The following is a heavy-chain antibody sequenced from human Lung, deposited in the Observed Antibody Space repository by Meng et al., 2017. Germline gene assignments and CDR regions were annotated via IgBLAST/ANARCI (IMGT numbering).Heavy chain of an antibody. CDR2: IKSNTDGGTA. CDR3: SGHIDY. V-gene: IGHV3-15*01. Sequence: EVHLVGSGGDLVKPGGSLRLSCAASGFYFNNAWMSWVRQAPGKGLEWVGRIKSNTDGGTAEYAAPVTGRFTISRDDSKNTVYLQMNSLKTEDTAVYYCSGHIDYWGQGTLVTVSS. D-gene: IGHD5-12*01. CDR1: GFYFNNAW. J-gene: IGHJ4*02.